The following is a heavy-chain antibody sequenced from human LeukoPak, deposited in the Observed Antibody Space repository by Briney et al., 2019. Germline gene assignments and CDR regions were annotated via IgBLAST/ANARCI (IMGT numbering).Heavy chain of an antibody. Sequence: GASVKVSCKASGGTFSSYAISWVRQAPGQGLEWMGRIIPILGIANYAQKFQGRVTITADKSTSTAYMELSSLRSEDTAVYYCAPEGGNSGYFDYWGQGTLVTVSS. V-gene: IGHV1-69*04. J-gene: IGHJ4*02. CDR2: IIPILGIA. CDR3: APEGGNSGYFDY. D-gene: IGHD4-23*01. CDR1: GGTFSSYA.